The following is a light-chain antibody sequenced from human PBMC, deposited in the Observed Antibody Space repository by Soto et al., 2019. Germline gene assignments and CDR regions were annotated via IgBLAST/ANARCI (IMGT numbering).Light chain of an antibody. CDR2: GAS. CDR3: QYLVSSSMYT. CDR1: QSFSTSF. J-gene: IGKJ2*01. Sequence: EIVLTQSPGTLSLSPGERATLSCRASQSFSTSFLAWYQQKPGQAPRLLIYGASKRTTGVPDRFSGSGSGTDLTLTISRLEPAEFAVYYCQYLVSSSMYTFGPGTKLEIK. V-gene: IGKV3-20*01.